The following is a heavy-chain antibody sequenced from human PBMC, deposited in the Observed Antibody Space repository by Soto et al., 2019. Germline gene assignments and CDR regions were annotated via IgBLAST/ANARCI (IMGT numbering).Heavy chain of an antibody. D-gene: IGHD1-26*01. J-gene: IGHJ5*02. CDR1: GGTFGRYA. V-gene: IGHV1-69*13. Sequence: RASVKVSCKASGGTFGRYAISWVRQAPGQGLEWMGGIIPIFGTANFAQKFQGRVTITADESTSTAYMELSSLRFEDTAVYYCARAIVGPTTTGWLDPWGQGTLVTVSS. CDR2: IIPIFGTA. CDR3: ARAIVGPTTTGWLDP.